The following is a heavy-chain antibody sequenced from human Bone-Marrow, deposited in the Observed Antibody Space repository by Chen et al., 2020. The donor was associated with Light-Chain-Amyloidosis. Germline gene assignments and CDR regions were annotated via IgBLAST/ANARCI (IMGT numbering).Heavy chain of an antibody. CDR2: FNHSGKS. Sequence: QVHLQQWGEGLLKPSETLSLTCGVYGGSFNDYYMTWFRQPPGKGLEWIGEFNHSGKSNLNPSLIGRVTMSIDAAKRQFSLEVTSLTAADTAMYYCARGIDYLGQGTLVTVSS. CDR3: ARGIDY. J-gene: IGHJ4*02. CDR1: GGSFNDYY. V-gene: IGHV4-34*01.